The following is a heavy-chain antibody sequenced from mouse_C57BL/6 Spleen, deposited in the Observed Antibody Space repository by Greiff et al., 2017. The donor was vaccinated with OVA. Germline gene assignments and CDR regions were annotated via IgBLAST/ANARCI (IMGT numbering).Heavy chain of an antibody. Sequence: EVQLVEPGGGLVKPGGSLKLSCAASGFTFSDYGMHWVRQAPEQGLEWVAYISSGSSTTYYADTVKGRFTISRDNAKNTLFLQMTSLRSEDTAKYYCACYYYGSSYDAYWGQGTLVTVSA. CDR3: ACYYYGSSYDAY. J-gene: IGHJ3*01. D-gene: IGHD1-1*01. V-gene: IGHV5-17*01. CDR2: ISSGSSTT. CDR1: GFTFSDYG.